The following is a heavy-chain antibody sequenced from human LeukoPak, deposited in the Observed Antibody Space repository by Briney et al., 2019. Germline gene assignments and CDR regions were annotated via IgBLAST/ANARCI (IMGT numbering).Heavy chain of an antibody. D-gene: IGHD1-26*01. Sequence: GGSLRLSCAASGFTFSTYKMNWVRQAPGKGPEWVSYISGDSNTIYYADSVMGRFTISRDNAKNSLYLQMNSLRDEDTAVYYCARVIVGASQNDYWGQGTLVTVSS. CDR3: ARVIVGASQNDY. CDR2: ISGDSNTI. CDR1: GFTFSTYK. J-gene: IGHJ4*02. V-gene: IGHV3-48*02.